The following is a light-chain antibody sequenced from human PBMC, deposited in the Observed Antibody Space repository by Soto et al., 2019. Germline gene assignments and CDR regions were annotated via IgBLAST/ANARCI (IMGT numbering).Light chain of an antibody. Sequence: QSALTQAASVSGSPGQSITISCNETSSNVGGYNYVSWYQQHPGKAPKLMIYDVSNRPSGVYNRFSGSKSDNTASLTISGLQAEDEADYYCSSYTSSSTRVFGTGTKLTVL. V-gene: IGLV2-14*01. CDR1: SSNVGGYNY. J-gene: IGLJ1*01. CDR2: DVS. CDR3: SSYTSSSTRV.